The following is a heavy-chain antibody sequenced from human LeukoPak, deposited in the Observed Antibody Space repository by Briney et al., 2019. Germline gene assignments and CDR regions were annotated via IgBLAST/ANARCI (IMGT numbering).Heavy chain of an antibody. D-gene: IGHD6-19*01. V-gene: IGHV3-53*04. Sequence: PGGSLRLSCTASGFSVSNSYMTWVRQAPGKGLEWVSLIYGDGGTFYADSVKGRFTIARHNFENTLYLQMNSLRPDDTAVYHCARVGVGTVAGNYFDDWGQGTLVTVSS. CDR2: IYGDGGT. CDR1: GFSVSNSY. J-gene: IGHJ4*02. CDR3: ARVGVGTVAGNYFDD.